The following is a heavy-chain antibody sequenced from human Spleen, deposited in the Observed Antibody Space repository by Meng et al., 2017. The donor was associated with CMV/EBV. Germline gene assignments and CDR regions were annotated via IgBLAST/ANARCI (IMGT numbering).Heavy chain of an antibody. D-gene: IGHD1-7*01. V-gene: IGHV3-23*01. Sequence: GESLKISCAASGFIFSTYAMHWVRQAPGKGLEWVSAISGSGGSTYYADSVKGRFTISRDNSKNTLYLQMNSLRAEDTAVYYCAKDRGWNYGYGMDVWGQGTTVTVSS. CDR1: GFIFSTYA. J-gene: IGHJ6*02. CDR3: AKDRGWNYGYGMDV. CDR2: ISGSGGST.